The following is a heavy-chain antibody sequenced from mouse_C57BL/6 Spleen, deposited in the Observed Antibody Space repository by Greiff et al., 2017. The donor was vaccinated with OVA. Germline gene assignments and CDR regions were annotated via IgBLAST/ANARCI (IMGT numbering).Heavy chain of an antibody. Sequence: VQLQQSDAELVKPGASVKISCKVSGYTFTDHTIHWMKQRPEQGLEWIGYIYPRDGSTKYNEKFKGKATLTADKSSSTAYMQLNSLTSEESAVYFCAVSPITTVVATNYFDYWGQGTTLTVSS. CDR1: GYTFTDHT. CDR3: AVSPITTVVATNYFDY. CDR2: IYPRDGST. V-gene: IGHV1-78*01. D-gene: IGHD1-1*01. J-gene: IGHJ2*01.